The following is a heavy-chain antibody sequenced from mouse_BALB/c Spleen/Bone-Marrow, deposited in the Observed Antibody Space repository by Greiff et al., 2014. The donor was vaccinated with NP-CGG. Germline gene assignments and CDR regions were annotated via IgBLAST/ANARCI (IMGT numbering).Heavy chain of an antibody. Sequence: VQLQQSGAELVKPGASVKLSCTASGFYIKDTYMHWVKQRPEQGLEWIGRIDPANGNTKYDPKFQGKATITADTSSNTAYLQLSSLTSEGTAVYYCARYCYGSSYFDYWGQGTTLTVSS. V-gene: IGHV14-3*02. CDR1: GFYIKDTY. J-gene: IGHJ2*01. D-gene: IGHD1-1*01. CDR3: ARYCYGSSYFDY. CDR2: IDPANGNT.